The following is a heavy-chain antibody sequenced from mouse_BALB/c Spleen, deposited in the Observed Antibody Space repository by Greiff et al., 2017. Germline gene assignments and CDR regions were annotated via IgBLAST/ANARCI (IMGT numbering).Heavy chain of an antibody. CDR1: GFTFSSFG. CDR2: ISSGSSTI. CDR3: ARGDVDWYFDV. D-gene: IGHD3-3*01. J-gene: IGHJ1*01. Sequence: DVKLVESGGGLVQPGGSRKLSCAASGFTFSSFGMHWVRQAPEKGLEWVAYISSGSSTIYYADTVKGRFTISRDNPKNTLFLQMTSLRSEDTAMYYCARGDVDWYFDVWGAGTTVTVSS. V-gene: IGHV5-17*02.